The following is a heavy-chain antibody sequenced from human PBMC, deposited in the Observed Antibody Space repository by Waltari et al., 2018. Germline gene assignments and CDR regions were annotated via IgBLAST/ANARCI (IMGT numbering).Heavy chain of an antibody. CDR1: GGTFSSYA. CDR2: IIPIFGTA. V-gene: IGHV1-69*08. D-gene: IGHD5-12*01. CDR3: AREGEMATITDWYFDL. J-gene: IGHJ2*01. Sequence: QVQLVQSGAEVKKPGSSVKVSCKASGGTFSSYAISWVRPAPGQGLEWMGRIIPIFGTANYAQKFQGRVTITADKSTSTAYMELSSLRSEDTAVYYCAREGEMATITDWYFDLWGRGTLVTVSS.